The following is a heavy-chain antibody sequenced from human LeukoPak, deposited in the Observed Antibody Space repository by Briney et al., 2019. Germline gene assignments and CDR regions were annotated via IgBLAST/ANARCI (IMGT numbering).Heavy chain of an antibody. CDR3: APGSDSGYYRVGTYFDY. CDR1: GYTFTGYY. Sequence: ASVKVSCKASGYTFTGYYMHWVRQPPGQGLEWMGWINPNSGGTNYAQKFQGRVTMTRDTSISTAYMELSRLRSDDTAVYYCAPGSDSGYYRVGTYFDYWGQGTLVTVSS. CDR2: INPNSGGT. D-gene: IGHD5-12*01. V-gene: IGHV1-2*02. J-gene: IGHJ4*02.